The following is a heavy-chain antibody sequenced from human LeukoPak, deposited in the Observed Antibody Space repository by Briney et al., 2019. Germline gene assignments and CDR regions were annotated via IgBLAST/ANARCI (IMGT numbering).Heavy chain of an antibody. J-gene: IGHJ4*02. CDR1: GFTFSSYA. Sequence: GGSLRLSCAASGFTFSSYAMSWVRQAPGKGLEWVSAISGSGGSTYYADSVKGRFTISRDNSKNTLYLQMNSLRAEDTAVYYCAKDPDVITGTTGYFDYWGQGTLVTVSS. V-gene: IGHV3-23*01. CDR2: ISGSGGST. CDR3: AKDPDVITGTTGYFDY. D-gene: IGHD1-7*01.